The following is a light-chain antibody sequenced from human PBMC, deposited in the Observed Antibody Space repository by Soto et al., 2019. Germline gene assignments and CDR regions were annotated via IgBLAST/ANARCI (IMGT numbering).Light chain of an antibody. CDR2: AAS. J-gene: IGKJ4*01. CDR1: QGITSY. Sequence: IQVTQSPSSLSASVGDRVTITCRGSQGITSYLAWYQQKPGKAPKLLIYAASALQTGVSSRFSGSGYGTDFALTISNLQPEDFATYFCQQLYSYPLTFGGGTTVEF. CDR3: QQLYSYPLT. V-gene: IGKV1-9*01.